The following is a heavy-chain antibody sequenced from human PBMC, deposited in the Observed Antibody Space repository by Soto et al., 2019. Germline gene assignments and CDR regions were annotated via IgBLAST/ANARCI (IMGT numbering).Heavy chain of an antibody. Sequence: QITLKESGPTLVKPTQTLTLTRTFSGFSLSTSGVGVGWIRQPPGKALEWLALIYWDDDKYYSPSLKSRLTITKDTSKNQVVLTVTNTDPVDTATYYCAHRRTVAGIDHWGQGTLVTVSS. V-gene: IGHV2-5*02. D-gene: IGHD6-19*01. J-gene: IGHJ4*02. CDR2: IYWDDDK. CDR3: AHRRTVAGIDH. CDR1: GFSLSTSGVG.